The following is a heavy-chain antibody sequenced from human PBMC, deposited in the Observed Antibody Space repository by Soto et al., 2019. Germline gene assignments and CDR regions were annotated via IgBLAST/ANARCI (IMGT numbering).Heavy chain of an antibody. V-gene: IGHV2-5*02. CDR2: IYWDDDK. J-gene: IGHJ6*02. CDR1: GFSLSTSGVG. CDR3: AHVLVVVANYGMDV. Sequence: QITLKESGPTLVKPTQTLTLTCTFSGFSLSTSGVGVGWIRQPPGKALEWLALIYWDDDKRYSPSLTSRLTITKDTSTNQVVLTMTTMDPVDTATYYCAHVLVVVANYGMDVWGHGTTVTVSS. D-gene: IGHD2-15*01.